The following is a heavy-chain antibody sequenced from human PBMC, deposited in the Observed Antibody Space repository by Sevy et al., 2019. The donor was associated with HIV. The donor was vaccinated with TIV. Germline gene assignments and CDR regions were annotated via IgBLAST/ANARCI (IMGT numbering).Heavy chain of an antibody. D-gene: IGHD3-22*01. CDR1: GFSFDSYG. CDR3: AKGGGGHYDPDEIGYYFYYYNMDV. V-gene: IGHV3-23*01. Sequence: GGSLRLSCAVSGFSFDSYGMTWVRQAPGKGLEWVSGISGSGTRPYYADSVKGRFSISRDNSKNRLYLQMNSLRSEDTGIYYCAKGGGGHYDPDEIGYYFYYYNMDVWGKGTTVNVSS. J-gene: IGHJ6*03. CDR2: ISGSGTRP.